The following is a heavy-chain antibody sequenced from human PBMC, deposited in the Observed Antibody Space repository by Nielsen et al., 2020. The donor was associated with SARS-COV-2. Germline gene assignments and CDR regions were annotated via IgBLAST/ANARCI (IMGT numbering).Heavy chain of an antibody. CDR2: IYYSGIT. V-gene: IGHV4-31*03. D-gene: IGHD3-10*01. CDR1: GGSISSGRYY. CDR3: ARAHYYGSGSYP. Sequence: SDPLSLTCTVSGGSISSGRYYWSWIRQHPGKGLEWIGYIYYSGITYYNPSLKSRVTISVDTSKNQFSLKLSPVTAADTAVYYCARAHYYGSGSYPWGQGTLVTVSS. J-gene: IGHJ4*02.